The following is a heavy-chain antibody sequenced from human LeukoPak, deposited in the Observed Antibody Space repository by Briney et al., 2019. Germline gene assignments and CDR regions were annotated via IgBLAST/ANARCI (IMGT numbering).Heavy chain of an antibody. CDR3: ARVSDISVAAYFDY. CDR2: ISSSSSYI. CDR1: GFTFSSYS. V-gene: IGHV3-21*01. Sequence: GGSLRLSCAASGFTFSSYSMNWVRQAPGKGLECVSSISSSSSYIYYADSVKGRFTISRDNAKNSLYLQMNSLRAEDTAVYYCARVSDISVAAYFDYWGQGTLVTVSS. D-gene: IGHD6-19*01. J-gene: IGHJ4*02.